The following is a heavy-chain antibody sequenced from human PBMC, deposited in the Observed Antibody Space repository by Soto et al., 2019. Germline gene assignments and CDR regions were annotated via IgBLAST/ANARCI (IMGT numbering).Heavy chain of an antibody. CDR3: ARGGSGYVWFNEY. V-gene: IGHV1-69*01. CDR1: GGFFSGKP. D-gene: IGHD3-22*01. J-gene: IGHJ4*02. CDR2: IIPVFGTA. Sequence: QEQLVQSGAEVKKSGSRGKFPARDPGGFFSGKPVSWFGRAPGQGLEWMGGIIPVFGTAYYAQKFQGRVTITADESTNTAYMELSSLRSEDTAMYYCARGGSGYVWFNEYWGQGTLVTVSS.